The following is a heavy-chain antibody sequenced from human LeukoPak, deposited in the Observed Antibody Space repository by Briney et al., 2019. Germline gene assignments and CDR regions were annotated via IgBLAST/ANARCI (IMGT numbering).Heavy chain of an antibody. CDR1: GFTFSSYE. D-gene: IGHD6-13*01. V-gene: IGHV3-48*03. CDR2: ISSSCSTI. CDR3: GREWGSSWIYYFDY. J-gene: IGHJ4*02. Sequence: PGVPLRLSCSASGFTFSSYEMNWVRQSPGKGLEWLSYISSSCSTIYYADSVKGRFTISRDNAKNSLYLQMNSLRAEDTAVYYCGREWGSSWIYYFDYWGQGTLVTVSS.